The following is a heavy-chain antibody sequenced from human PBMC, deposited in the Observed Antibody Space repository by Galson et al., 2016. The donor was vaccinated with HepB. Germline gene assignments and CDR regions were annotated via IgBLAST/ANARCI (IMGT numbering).Heavy chain of an antibody. CDR3: SRGGLVRGAHGGSFDS. D-gene: IGHD3-10*01. CDR1: GDSVSSTSSG. Sequence: CAISGDSVSSTSSGWSWVRQSPSRGLEWLGRTFYRSKWYYDYAISVRSRITINPDTSKNQFSLQLISVTPEDTAVYYLSRGGLVRGAHGGSFDSWGEGTLVTVSS. V-gene: IGHV6-1*01. CDR2: TFYRSKWYY. J-gene: IGHJ4*01.